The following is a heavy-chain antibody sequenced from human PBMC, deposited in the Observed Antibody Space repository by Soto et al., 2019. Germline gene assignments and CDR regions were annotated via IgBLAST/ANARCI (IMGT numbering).Heavy chain of an antibody. D-gene: IGHD1-26*01. CDR2: ISPYNGKT. Sequence: QVQLVQSGAEVKQTRASVKVSCKDPGFTFPNDAISWVRQAPRQELEWVGWISPYNGKTKYVECLQGRVTMTTDTSTSMAYSELRSLTSDDTAVYYCAILVILGPTTEHFGSWGPGTLVSVSS. V-gene: IGHV1-18*01. CDR1: GFTFPNDA. CDR3: AILVILGPTTEHFGS. J-gene: IGHJ4*02.